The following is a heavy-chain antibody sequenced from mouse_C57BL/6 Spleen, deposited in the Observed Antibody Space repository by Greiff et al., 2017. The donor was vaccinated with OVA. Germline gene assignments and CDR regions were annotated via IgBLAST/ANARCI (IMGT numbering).Heavy chain of an antibody. CDR1: GYTFTSYW. J-gene: IGHJ2*01. D-gene: IGHD1-1*01. CDR2: IHPNSGST. CDR3: ARGPITTVVATGYFDY. Sequence: VQLQQSGAELVKPGASVKLSCKASGYTFTSYWMHWVKQRPGQGLEWIGMIHPNSGSTNYNEKFKSKATLTVDKSSSTAYMQLSSLTSEDSAVYYCARGPITTVVATGYFDYWGQGTTLTVSS. V-gene: IGHV1-64*01.